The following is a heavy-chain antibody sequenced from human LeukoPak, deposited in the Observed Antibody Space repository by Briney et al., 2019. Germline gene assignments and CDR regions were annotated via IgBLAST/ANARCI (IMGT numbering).Heavy chain of an antibody. V-gene: IGHV4-39*07. CDR3: TKSDGYGLIRI. CDR2: IYYTGNT. J-gene: IGHJ3*02. CDR1: GDSIIGYY. D-gene: IGHD3-10*01. Sequence: PSETLSLTCSVSGDSIIGYYWGWIRQPPGKGLEWIGNIYYTGNTYYNSSLKSRVTISLDTSKNQFSLKVISMTAADTAAYHCTKSDGYGLIRICGRGTMVTVSS.